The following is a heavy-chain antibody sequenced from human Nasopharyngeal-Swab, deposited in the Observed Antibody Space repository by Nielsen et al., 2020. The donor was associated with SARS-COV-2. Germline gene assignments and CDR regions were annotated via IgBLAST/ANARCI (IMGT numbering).Heavy chain of an antibody. V-gene: IGHV1-8*01. Sequence: ASVKVSCKASGYTFTGYDINWVRQAPGQGLEWMGWMHPNGGDTGYAQKFQGRVTMTRDTSTSTAYMELSSLTSEDTAVYYCARATGLVYYYYMDVWGKGTTVTVS. CDR1: GYTFTGYD. J-gene: IGHJ6*03. D-gene: IGHD3-16*01. CDR2: MHPNGGDT. CDR3: ARATGLVYYYYMDV.